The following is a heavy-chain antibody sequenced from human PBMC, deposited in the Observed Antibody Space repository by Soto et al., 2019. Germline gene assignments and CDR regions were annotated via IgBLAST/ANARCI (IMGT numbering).Heavy chain of an antibody. CDR3: ASRYCSSTSCLTDYYYYGMDV. CDR2: IIPIFGTA. Sequence: SVKVSCKASGGTFSSYAISWVRQAPGQGLEWMGGIIPIFGTANYAQKFQGRVTITADKSTSTAYMELSSLRSEDTAVYYCASRYCSSTSCLTDYYYYGMDVWGQGTTVTVSS. V-gene: IGHV1-69*06. D-gene: IGHD2-2*01. J-gene: IGHJ6*02. CDR1: GGTFSSYA.